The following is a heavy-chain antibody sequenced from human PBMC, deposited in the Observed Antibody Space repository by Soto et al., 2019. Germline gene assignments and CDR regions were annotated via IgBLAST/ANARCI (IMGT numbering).Heavy chain of an antibody. CDR1: GYSFTSYW. CDR2: IYPGDSDT. V-gene: IGHV5-51*01. CDR3: ARLAPSSIAARPGFDP. J-gene: IGHJ5*02. D-gene: IGHD6-6*01. Sequence: GESLKISCKGSGYSFTSYWIGWVRQMTGKGLEWMGIIYPGDSDTRYSPSFQGQVTISADKSISTAYLQWSSLKASDTAMYYCARLAPSSIAARPGFDPWGQGTLVTVSS.